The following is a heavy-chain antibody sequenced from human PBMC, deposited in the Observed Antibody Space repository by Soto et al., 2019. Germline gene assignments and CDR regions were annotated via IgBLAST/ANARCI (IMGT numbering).Heavy chain of an antibody. J-gene: IGHJ6*04. CDR1: GGTFSSYA. CDR2: IIPIFGTA. V-gene: IGHV1-69*13. D-gene: IGHD2-2*01. CDR3: ARVRQFCSSTSCSNYYYYYGRDV. Sequence: SVKVSCKASGGTFSSYAISWVRQAPGQGLEWMGGIIPIFGTANYAQKFQGRVTITADESTSTAYMELSSLRSEDTAVYYCARVRQFCSSTSCSNYYYYYGRDVGGKGTRVTVPS.